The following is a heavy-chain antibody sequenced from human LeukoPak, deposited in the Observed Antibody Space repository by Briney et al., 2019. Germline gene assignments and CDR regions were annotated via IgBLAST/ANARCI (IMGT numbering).Heavy chain of an antibody. D-gene: IGHD4-17*01. Sequence: GESLKISCKGSGYSLISYWIAWVRQMPGKGLEWMGIIYPDDSDTRYSPSFQGQVTISADRSIRTAYLQWSSLKASDTAMYYCARTRPDGDYRCYFDWWGQGTLVTVSS. V-gene: IGHV5-51*01. CDR1: GYSLISYW. CDR3: ARTRPDGDYRCYFDW. J-gene: IGHJ4*02. CDR2: IYPDDSDT.